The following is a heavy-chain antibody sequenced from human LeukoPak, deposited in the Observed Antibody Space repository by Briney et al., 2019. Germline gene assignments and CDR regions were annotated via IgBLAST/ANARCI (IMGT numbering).Heavy chain of an antibody. Sequence: PSETLSLTCADYGGSFSGYYWSWIRQPPGKGLEWIGEINHSGSTNYNPSLKSRVTISVDTSKNQFSLKLSSVTAADTAVYYCASATLYDSSGYYYAPLYYFDYWGQGTLVTVSS. V-gene: IGHV4-34*01. D-gene: IGHD3-22*01. CDR2: INHSGST. J-gene: IGHJ4*02. CDR3: ASATLYDSSGYYYAPLYYFDY. CDR1: GGSFSGYY.